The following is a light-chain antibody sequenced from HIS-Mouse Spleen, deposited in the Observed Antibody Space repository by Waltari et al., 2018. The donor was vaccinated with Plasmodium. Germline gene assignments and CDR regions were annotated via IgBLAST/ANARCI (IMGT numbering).Light chain of an antibody. CDR3: QQYNNWSFT. CDR2: GAS. Sequence: EIVMTQSPATLSVSPGERATLSCRASQSVSSNLAWYQQKPDHAPRLLIYGASTRATGIPARFSGSGSGTEFTLTISSLQSEDFAVYYCQQYNNWSFTFGPGTKVDIK. V-gene: IGKV3-15*01. J-gene: IGKJ3*01. CDR1: QSVSSN.